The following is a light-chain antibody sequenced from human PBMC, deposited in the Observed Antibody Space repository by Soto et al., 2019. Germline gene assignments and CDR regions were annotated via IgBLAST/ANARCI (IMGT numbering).Light chain of an antibody. CDR2: DVS. CDR1: EDVNGW. V-gene: IGKV1-5*01. CDR3: QHYNSYQFT. J-gene: IGKJ3*01. Sequence: DIQMTQSPSTLSASVGDRVTITCRASEDVNGWLAWYQQKPGTAPKLLIYDVSTLEIGVPSRFSGSGSGTEFTLNINSLQPDDFATFYCQHYNSYQFTFGPGPKVDIK.